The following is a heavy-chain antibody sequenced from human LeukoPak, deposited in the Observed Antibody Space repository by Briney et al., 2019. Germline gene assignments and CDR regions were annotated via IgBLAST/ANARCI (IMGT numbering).Heavy chain of an antibody. J-gene: IGHJ4*02. D-gene: IGHD6-19*01. V-gene: IGHV3-7*01. CDR1: GFTFSSYW. Sequence: GGSLRLSCAASGFTFSSYWMSWVREAPGKGLEWVANIKQDGSEKYYVDSVKGRFTISRDNAKNSLYLQMNNLRAEDTAVYYCARDRGYSSFDYWGQGTLVTVSS. CDR2: IKQDGSEK. CDR3: ARDRGYSSFDY.